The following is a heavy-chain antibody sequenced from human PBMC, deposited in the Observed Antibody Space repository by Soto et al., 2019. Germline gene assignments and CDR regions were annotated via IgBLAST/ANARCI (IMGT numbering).Heavy chain of an antibody. V-gene: IGHV3-30*18. CDR1: GFTFSSYG. CDR2: ISYDGSNK. J-gene: IGHJ3*02. Sequence: QVQLVESGGGVVQPGRSLRLSCAASGFTFSSYGMHWVRQAPGKGLEWVAVISYDGSNKYYADSVKGRFTISRDNSKNTLYLQMNSLRAEDTAVYYCAKELLWFGGLDAFDIWGQGTMVTVSS. D-gene: IGHD3-10*01. CDR3: AKELLWFGGLDAFDI.